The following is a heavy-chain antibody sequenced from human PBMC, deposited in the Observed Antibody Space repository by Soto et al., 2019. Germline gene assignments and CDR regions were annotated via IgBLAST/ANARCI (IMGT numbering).Heavy chain of an antibody. D-gene: IGHD2-2*01. CDR2: IDQYGGNT. J-gene: IGHJ4*02. CDR1: GFTFSSYW. V-gene: IGHV3-7*01. CDR3: ARVHCSGTTCYAFFDY. Sequence: GXSLRLSCAASGFTFSSYWLSWIRQAPVKGLEWLDNIDQYGGNTYYMDSVKGRFTISRDNAKHSLYLQMDSLRADDTSIYYCARVHCSGTTCYAFFDYWGQGTLVTVPQ.